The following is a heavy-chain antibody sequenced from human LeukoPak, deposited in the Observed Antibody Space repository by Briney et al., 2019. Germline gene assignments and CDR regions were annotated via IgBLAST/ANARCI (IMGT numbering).Heavy chain of an antibody. CDR1: GFTFSSYW. Sequence: GGSLRLSCAASGFTFSSYWMHWVRQAPGMGLVWVSRINSDGSSTSYADSVKGRFTISRDNAKNSLYLQMNSLRAEDTALYYCAKDISSGYRKDAFDIWGQGTMVTVSS. CDR2: INSDGSST. J-gene: IGHJ3*02. V-gene: IGHV3-74*01. D-gene: IGHD3-22*01. CDR3: AKDISSGYRKDAFDI.